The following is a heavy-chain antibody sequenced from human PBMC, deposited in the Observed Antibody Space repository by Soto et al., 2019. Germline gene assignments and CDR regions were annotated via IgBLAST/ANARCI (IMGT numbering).Heavy chain of an antibody. D-gene: IGHD2-8*01. CDR1: GFTFSNAW. CDR2: IKSKTDGGTT. Sequence: GSLRLSCAASGFTFSNAWMNWVRQAPGKGLEWVGRIKSKTDGGTTDYAAPVKGRFTISRDDSKNTVYLQMNSLKTEDTAVYYCTTLYCSNGVCYYYYYAMDVWGQGTTVTVSS. V-gene: IGHV3-15*07. J-gene: IGHJ6*02. CDR3: TTLYCSNGVCYYYYYAMDV.